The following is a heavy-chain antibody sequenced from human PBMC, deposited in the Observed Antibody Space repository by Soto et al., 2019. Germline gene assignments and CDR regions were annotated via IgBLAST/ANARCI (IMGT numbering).Heavy chain of an antibody. CDR1: GFTLSSYA. J-gene: IGHJ4*02. D-gene: IGHD3-22*01. V-gene: IGHV3-30*04. CDR2: ISNDGSNK. Sequence: QVQLVESGGGVVQPGRSLKLSCVASGFTLSSYALHWVRQAPGKGPEWMAFISNDGSNKLYADSVKGRFTISRDNSKNTLYLEMNSLRPEDTAVFYCARAGGGYLDYWGQGTLVTVSS. CDR3: ARAGGGYLDY.